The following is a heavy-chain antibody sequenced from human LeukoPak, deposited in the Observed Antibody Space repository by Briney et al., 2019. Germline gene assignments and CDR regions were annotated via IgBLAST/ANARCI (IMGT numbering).Heavy chain of an antibody. D-gene: IGHD3-10*01. Sequence: ASVKVSCKASGGTFSSYAISWVRQAPGQGLEWMGWISAYNGNTNYAQKFQGRVTMTTDTSTRTAYMELRSLRSDDTAVYYCARDPSDYYGSGSLDYWGQGTLVTVSS. V-gene: IGHV1-18*01. J-gene: IGHJ4*02. CDR1: GGTFSSYA. CDR2: ISAYNGNT. CDR3: ARDPSDYYGSGSLDY.